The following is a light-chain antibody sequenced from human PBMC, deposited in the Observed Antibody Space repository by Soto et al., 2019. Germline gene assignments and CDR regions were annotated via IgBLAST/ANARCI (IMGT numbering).Light chain of an antibody. CDR2: GSS. CDR1: QSIINNY. Sequence: EVVLTQSPGTLYLSPGERVTLSCRASQSIINNYLAWYQQRPGQATRLLIYGSSDRATGIPDRFSGSGSGTHFTLTISRLEPEDCAVYYCHQYGSSPPYTFGQGTKVEIK. CDR3: HQYGSSPPYT. V-gene: IGKV3-20*01. J-gene: IGKJ2*01.